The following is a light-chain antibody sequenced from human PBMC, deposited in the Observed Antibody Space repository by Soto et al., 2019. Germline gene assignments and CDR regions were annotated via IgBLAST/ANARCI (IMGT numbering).Light chain of an antibody. Sequence: VLTQPPSVSGAPGQRVTISCTGSSSNIGAGYDVHWYQQLPGTAPKLLIYNNNNRPSGVPDRFSGSKSGTSASLAITGLQAEDDAEYYCQSYDSSLSGYVFGTGTKVTVL. CDR2: NNN. J-gene: IGLJ1*01. V-gene: IGLV1-40*01. CDR1: SSNIGAGYD. CDR3: QSYDSSLSGYV.